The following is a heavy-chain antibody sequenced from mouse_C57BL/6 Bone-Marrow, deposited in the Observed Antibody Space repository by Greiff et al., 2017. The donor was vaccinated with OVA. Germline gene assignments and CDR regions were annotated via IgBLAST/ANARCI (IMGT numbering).Heavy chain of an antibody. Sequence: EVKLVESGGDLVKPGGSLKLSCAASGFTFSSYGMSWVRQTPDKRLEWVATISSGGSYTYYPDSVKGRFTISRDNAKNTLYLQMSNLKSEDTAMYYCARHSGTGYYFDYWGQGTTLTVSS. CDR2: ISSGGSYT. CDR3: ARHSGTGYYFDY. CDR1: GFTFSSYG. D-gene: IGHD4-1*01. V-gene: IGHV5-6*01. J-gene: IGHJ2*01.